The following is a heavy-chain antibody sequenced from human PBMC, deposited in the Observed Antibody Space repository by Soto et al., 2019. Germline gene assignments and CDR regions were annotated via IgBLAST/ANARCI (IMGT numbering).Heavy chain of an antibody. CDR3: ARVSITYYYGSGYNWFAP. CDR2: MNPNSGNT. D-gene: IGHD3-10*01. CDR1: GYTLTSYD. V-gene: IGHV1-8*01. Sequence: GASVKVSCKASGYTLTSYDINWVRQATGQGLEWMGWMNPNSGNTGYAQKFQGRVTMTRNTSISTAYMELSSLRSEDTAVYYCARVSITYYYGSGYNWFAPWGQGTLVTVSS. J-gene: IGHJ5*02.